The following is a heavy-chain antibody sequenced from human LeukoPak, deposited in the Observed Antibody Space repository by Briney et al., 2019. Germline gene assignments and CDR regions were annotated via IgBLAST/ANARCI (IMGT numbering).Heavy chain of an antibody. CDR2: ISDYNGNT. D-gene: IGHD4-11*01. J-gene: IGHJ5*02. CDR1: GYTFTSYG. V-gene: IGHV1-18*01. Sequence: ALVKVSCKASGYTFTSYGISWVRHAPGQGLEWMGGISDYNGNTNYAQKLQGRVAMTTDTSTSTAYMELRSLRSDDSAVYYCARDLYRDSLPVSWFDPWGQGTLVTVSS. CDR3: ARDLYRDSLPVSWFDP.